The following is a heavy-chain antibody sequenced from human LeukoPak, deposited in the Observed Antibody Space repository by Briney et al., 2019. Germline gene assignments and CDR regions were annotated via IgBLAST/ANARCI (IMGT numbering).Heavy chain of an antibody. Sequence: PGGSLRLSCAASGFTFDDYGMSWVRQAPGKGLEWVSGINWNGGSTGYADSVKGRFTISRDNAKNSLYLQMNSQRAEDAGYYHCGNGLWFGKGLLLQWGQATLVSDSS. CDR3: GNGLWFGKGLLLQ. D-gene: IGHD3-10*01. CDR1: GFTFDDYG. V-gene: IGHV3-20*01. CDR2: INWNGGST. J-gene: IGHJ4*02.